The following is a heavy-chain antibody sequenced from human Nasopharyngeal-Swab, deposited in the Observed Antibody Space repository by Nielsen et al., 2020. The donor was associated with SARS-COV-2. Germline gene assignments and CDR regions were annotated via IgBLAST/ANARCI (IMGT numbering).Heavy chain of an antibody. CDR2: INAGNGNT. J-gene: IGHJ6*03. Sequence: WVRQAPGQRLEWMGWINAGNGNTKYSQKLQGRVTMTTDTSTSTAYMELRSLRSDDTAVYYCASCSSTSCPPKYYYMDVWGKGTTVTVSS. CDR3: ASCSSTSCPPKYYYMDV. V-gene: IGHV1-18*01. D-gene: IGHD2-2*01.